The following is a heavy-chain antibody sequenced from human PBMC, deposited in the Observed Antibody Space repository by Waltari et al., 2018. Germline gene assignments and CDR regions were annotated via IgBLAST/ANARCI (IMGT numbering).Heavy chain of an antibody. CDR1: GFTTNDYA. Sequence: EVQLVESGGGLVRPGRSLRLSCVSSGFTTNDYAMHWVRQAPGKGWEWVSGIYWNSDRIDYADSVKGRFITSRDNAKNSLYLEMNSLRPEDTALYYCGKDISPGGMDVWGQGTAVTVSS. J-gene: IGHJ6*02. CDR3: GKDISPGGMDV. V-gene: IGHV3-9*02. CDR2: IYWNSDRI.